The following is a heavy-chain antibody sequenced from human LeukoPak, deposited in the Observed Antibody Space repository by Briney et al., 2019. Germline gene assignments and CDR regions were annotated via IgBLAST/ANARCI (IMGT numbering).Heavy chain of an antibody. D-gene: IGHD2-21*02. CDR3: ARGPVCGGDCYSAHFDY. Sequence: TSETLSITCAVYGGSFSGYYWSWIRQPPGKGLEWIGEINHSGSTNYNPSLKSRVTISVDTSKNQFSLKLSSVTAADTAVYYCARGPVCGGDCYSAHFDYWGQGTLVTVSS. V-gene: IGHV4-34*01. CDR1: GGSFSGYY. J-gene: IGHJ4*02. CDR2: INHSGST.